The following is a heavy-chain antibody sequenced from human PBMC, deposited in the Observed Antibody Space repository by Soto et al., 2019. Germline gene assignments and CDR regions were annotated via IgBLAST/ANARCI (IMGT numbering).Heavy chain of an antibody. CDR2: TYYRSRWYN. CDR1: CGGGARNSAA. J-gene: IGHJ6*03. Sequence: SKSLSLTGAMSCGGGARNSAAGNWIRKSQSGGLEWLGRTYYRSRWYNDYAVSVRSRITINPDTSKNQFSLHLNSVTPEDTAVYYCAGTTSVEWYYMDVLRKGTTVTV. D-gene: IGHD1-7*01. CDR3: AGTTSVEWYYMDV. V-gene: IGHV6-1*01.